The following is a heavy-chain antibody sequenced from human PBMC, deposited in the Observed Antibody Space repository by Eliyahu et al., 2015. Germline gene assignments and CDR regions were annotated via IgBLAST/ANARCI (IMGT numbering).Heavy chain of an antibody. Sequence: EVQLVESGGGLVKPGGSLRLSCXASGFTFSXAWXXWVRQAPGKGLEGVGRIKSKTDGGTTDYAAPVKGRFTISRDDSKNTLYLQMNSLKTEDTAVYYCTTDDSSGWYDVGAFDIWGQGTMVTVSS. D-gene: IGHD6-19*01. J-gene: IGHJ3*02. CDR2: IKSKTDGGTT. CDR3: TTDDSSGWYDVGAFDI. CDR1: GFTFSXAW. V-gene: IGHV3-15*01.